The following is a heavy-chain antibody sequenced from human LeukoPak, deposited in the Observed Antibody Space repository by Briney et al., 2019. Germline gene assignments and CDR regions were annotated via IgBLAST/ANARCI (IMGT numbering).Heavy chain of an antibody. CDR2: INWNGGST. CDR3: ARDSSPYQLLPQNWFDP. V-gene: IGHV3-20*04. CDR1: GFTFDDYG. J-gene: IGHJ5*02. D-gene: IGHD2-2*01. Sequence: PGGSLRLSCAASGFTFDDYGMSWVRQAPGKGLEWVSGINWNGGSTGYADSVKGRFTISRDNAKNSLYLQMNSLRAEDTALYYCARDSSPYQLLPQNWFDPWGQGTLVTVSS.